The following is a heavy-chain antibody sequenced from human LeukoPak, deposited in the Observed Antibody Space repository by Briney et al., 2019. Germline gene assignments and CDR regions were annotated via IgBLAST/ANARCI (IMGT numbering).Heavy chain of an antibody. Sequence: GASLQIPYKGAASTFTNFWIGWGRPTPGKGVEWMGSIYPRDSNTQYSPSFQGQVTFSADKSISTAYLQWSSLKASDTAMYYCASLTFGWYQAANWGQGTLVTVSS. CDR1: ASTFTNFW. V-gene: IGHV5-51*01. CDR2: IYPRDSNT. CDR3: ASLTFGWYQAAN. J-gene: IGHJ4*02. D-gene: IGHD6-19*01.